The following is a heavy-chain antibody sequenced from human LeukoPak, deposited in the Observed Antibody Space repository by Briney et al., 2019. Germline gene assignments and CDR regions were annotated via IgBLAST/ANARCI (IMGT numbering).Heavy chain of an antibody. D-gene: IGHD5-18*01. CDR3: AREGVDTAMGSFDY. Sequence: SETLSLTCTVSGGSISSYYWCWIRQPPGKGLEWIGYIYYSGSTNYNPSLKSRVTISVDTSKNQFSLKLSSVTAADTAVYYCAREGVDTAMGSFDYWGQGTLVTVSS. V-gene: IGHV4-59*01. J-gene: IGHJ4*02. CDR2: IYYSGST. CDR1: GGSISSYY.